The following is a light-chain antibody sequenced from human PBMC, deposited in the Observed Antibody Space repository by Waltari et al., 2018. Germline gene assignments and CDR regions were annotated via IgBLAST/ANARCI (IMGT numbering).Light chain of an antibody. CDR3: AAWDDTLRMV. J-gene: IGLJ2*01. CDR1: DSNIGTNS. Sequence: QSVLTQPPSASVTPGQKLTIPCSGRDSNIGTNSVYWYQHLPGMAPKLLIYRNSQRPSGVPDRFSGSKSGKSASLAINGLRSEDEANYYCAAWDDTLRMVFGGGTKLTVL. V-gene: IGLV1-47*01. CDR2: RNS.